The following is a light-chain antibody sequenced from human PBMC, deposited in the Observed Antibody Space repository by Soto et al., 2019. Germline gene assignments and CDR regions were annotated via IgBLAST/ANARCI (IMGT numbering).Light chain of an antibody. Sequence: DIQMTQSPSSLSASVGDRVTLTCRASQAISIYVNWYQQKPGQAPKLLVYGASSLQSGVPSRFSGVGSGTEFTLTINSLQSEDFATYYCQQNYNTPFTFGPGTRVDVK. CDR2: GAS. J-gene: IGKJ3*01. V-gene: IGKV1-39*01. CDR3: QQNYNTPFT. CDR1: QAISIY.